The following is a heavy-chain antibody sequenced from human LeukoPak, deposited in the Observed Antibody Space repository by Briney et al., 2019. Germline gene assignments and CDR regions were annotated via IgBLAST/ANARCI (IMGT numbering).Heavy chain of an antibody. CDR1: GGSISSHY. J-gene: IGHJ5*02. CDR2: IYYSGST. Sequence: SETLSLTCTVSGGSISSHYWSWIRQPPGKGLEWIGYIYYSGSTNYNPSLKSRVTISVDTSKNQFSLKLSSMTAADTAVYYCARVPDDCSSTSCYSDWFDPWGQGTLVTVSS. D-gene: IGHD2-2*01. V-gene: IGHV4-59*11. CDR3: ARVPDDCSSTSCYSDWFDP.